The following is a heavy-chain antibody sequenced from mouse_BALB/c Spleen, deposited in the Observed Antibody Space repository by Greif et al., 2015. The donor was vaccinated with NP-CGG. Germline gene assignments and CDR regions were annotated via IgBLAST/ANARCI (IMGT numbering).Heavy chain of an antibody. D-gene: IGHD1-3*01. CDR3: ARKDNRGYAMDY. CDR2: IGPSNSYT. Sequence: QVQLQQPGAELVKPGASVKLSCKASGYTFTSYWMHWVKQRPGQGLEWIGEIGPSNSYTNYNQKFKGKATLTVDKSSSTAYMQPSSLTSEDSAVYYCARKDNRGYAMDYWGQGSSVTVSS. J-gene: IGHJ4*01. V-gene: IGHV1-69*02. CDR1: GYTFTSYW.